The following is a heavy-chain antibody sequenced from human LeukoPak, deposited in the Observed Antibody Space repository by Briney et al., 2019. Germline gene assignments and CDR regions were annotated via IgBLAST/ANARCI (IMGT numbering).Heavy chain of an antibody. D-gene: IGHD3-16*01. CDR1: GFTFSSYE. Sequence: GGSLRLSCAASGFTFSSYEMNWVRQAPGEGLEWVSYISSSGSTIYYADSVKGRFTISRDNSKNTLHLQMNSLRAEDTAVYYCAKEKMGALDYWGQGTLVTVSS. CDR2: ISSSGSTI. V-gene: IGHV3-48*03. J-gene: IGHJ4*02. CDR3: AKEKMGALDY.